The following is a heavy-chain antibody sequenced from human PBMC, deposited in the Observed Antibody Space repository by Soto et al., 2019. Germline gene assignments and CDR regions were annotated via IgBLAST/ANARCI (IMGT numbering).Heavy chain of an antibody. Sequence: EASVXVAFRSCVYSLTIYYRQFFLEAPGQGLEWMGIINPSGGSTNYAQKFQGRVTITADESTSTAYMELSSMRSEDTAVYYCARASLEWQMSFKQHGLEVCGQGTTV. D-gene: IGHD3-3*01. J-gene: IGHJ6*01. V-gene: IGHV1-46*01. CDR1: VYSLTIYY. CDR2: INPSGGST. CDR3: ARASLEWQMSFKQHGLEV.